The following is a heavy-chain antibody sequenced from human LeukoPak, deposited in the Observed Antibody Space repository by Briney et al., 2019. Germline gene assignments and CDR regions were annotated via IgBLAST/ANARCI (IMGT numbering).Heavy chain of an antibody. Sequence: PSETLSLTCTVSNGSISNYFWSWIRQPPGKGLEWIGYVHHSGTANYNPSLMSRVNISIDTSEHRLSLKLSSVTAADTALCYCASLGGYYESSSYSQLDAFDIWGQGTMVTVSS. J-gene: IGHJ3*02. CDR1: NGSISNYF. D-gene: IGHD3-22*01. V-gene: IGHV4-59*01. CDR3: ASLGGYYESSSYSQLDAFDI. CDR2: VHHSGTA.